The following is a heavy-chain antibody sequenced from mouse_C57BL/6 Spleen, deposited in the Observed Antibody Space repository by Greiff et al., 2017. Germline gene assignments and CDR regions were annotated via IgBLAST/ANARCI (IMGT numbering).Heavy chain of an antibody. V-gene: IGHV1-55*01. CDR2: IYPGSGST. J-gene: IGHJ3*01. CDR3: ATYYSNYALAY. Sequence: QVQPQQPGAELVKPGASVKMSCKASGYTFTSYWITWVKQRPGQGLEWIGDIYPGSGSTNYNEKFKSKATLTVDTSSSTAYMQLSSLTSEDSAVYYCATYYSNYALAYWGQGTLVTVSA. D-gene: IGHD2-5*01. CDR1: GYTFTSYW.